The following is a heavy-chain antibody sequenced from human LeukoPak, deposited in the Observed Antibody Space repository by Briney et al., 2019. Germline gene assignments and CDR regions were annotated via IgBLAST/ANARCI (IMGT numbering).Heavy chain of an antibody. J-gene: IGHJ4*02. CDR1: GFTFSSYS. Sequence: PGGSLRLSCAASGFTFSSYSMNWVRQAPGKGLEWVSSISSSSSYIYYADAVKGRFTISRDNAKNSLYLQMNSLRAEDTAVYYCARSPAQRLRNFDYWGQGTLVTVSS. CDR2: ISSSSSYI. V-gene: IGHV3-21*01. CDR3: ARSPAQRLRNFDY. D-gene: IGHD1-14*01.